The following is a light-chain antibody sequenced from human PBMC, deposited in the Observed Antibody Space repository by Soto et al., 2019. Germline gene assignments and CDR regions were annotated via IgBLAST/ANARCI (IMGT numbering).Light chain of an antibody. CDR3: AEWDDSLSGVV. Sequence: QSVLTQPPSASGTPGQRVTISCSGSSSNIGSNYGYWYQQLPVTVPQLLIYRNNERPSRVPDRFSGSKSGTSASLAISGLRSEDEADYYCAEWDDSLSGVVFGGGTKLTVL. CDR1: SSNIGSNY. V-gene: IGLV1-47*01. CDR2: RNN. J-gene: IGLJ2*01.